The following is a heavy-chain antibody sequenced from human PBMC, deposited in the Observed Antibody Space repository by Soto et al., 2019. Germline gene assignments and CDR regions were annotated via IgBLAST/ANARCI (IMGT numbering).Heavy chain of an antibody. CDR2: IKQDGSEK. V-gene: IGHV3-7*03. D-gene: IGHD6-6*01. CDR1: GFTFSSYW. J-gene: IGHJ4*02. CDR3: ARDGGIAALDY. Sequence: GESLKISCAASGFTFSSYWMSWVRQAPGKGLEWVANIKQDGSEKYYVDSVKGRFTISRDNAKNSLYLQMNSLRAEDTAVYYCARDGGIAALDYWGQGTLVTVSS.